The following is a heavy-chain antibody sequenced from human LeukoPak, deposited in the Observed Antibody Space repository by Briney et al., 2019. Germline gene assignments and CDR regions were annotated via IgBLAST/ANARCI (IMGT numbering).Heavy chain of an antibody. CDR3: VKGPGSDFWSRSYPFDY. D-gene: IGHD3-3*01. Sequence: PGGSLRLSCAASGFTFSDYAVSWVRQAPGKGLEWVSGIHASGYSTDYADSVKGRFTVSRDNSKNILHLQMNSLRAEDTAVYYRVKGPGSDFWSRSYPFDYWGQGTLVTVSS. CDR1: GFTFSDYA. V-gene: IGHV3-23*01. J-gene: IGHJ4*02. CDR2: IHASGYST.